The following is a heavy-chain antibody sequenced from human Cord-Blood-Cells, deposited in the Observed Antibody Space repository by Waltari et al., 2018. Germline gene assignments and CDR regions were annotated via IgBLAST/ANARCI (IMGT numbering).Heavy chain of an antibody. CDR3: TSHDLTEILFDY. V-gene: IGHV3-73*01. J-gene: IGHJ4*02. Sequence: TFSGSAMHWVRQASGKGLEWVGRIRSKANSYATAYAASVKGWFTISRDDSKNTAYLQMNSLKTEDTAVYYCTSHDLTEILFDYWGQGTLVTVSS. CDR2: IRSKANSYAT. CDR1: TFSGSA. D-gene: IGHD3-10*01.